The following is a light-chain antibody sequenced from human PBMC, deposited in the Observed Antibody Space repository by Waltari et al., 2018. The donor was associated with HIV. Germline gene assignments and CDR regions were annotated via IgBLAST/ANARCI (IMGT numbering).Light chain of an antibody. CDR1: QSVSSY. CDR2: DAS. Sequence: EIVLTQSPATLCLSPGERATLSCRASQSVSSYLAWYQQKPGQAPRLLIYDASNRATGIPARFSGSGSGTDFTLTISSLEPEDFAVYYCQQRSNWIFGQGTRLEIK. V-gene: IGKV3-11*01. J-gene: IGKJ5*01. CDR3: QQRSNWI.